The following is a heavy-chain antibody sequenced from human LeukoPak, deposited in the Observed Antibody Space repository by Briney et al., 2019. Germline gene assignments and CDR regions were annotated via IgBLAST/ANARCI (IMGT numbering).Heavy chain of an antibody. D-gene: IGHD6-6*01. J-gene: IGHJ5*02. CDR2: IYYSGST. CDR3: ARERQSSSSNWFDP. CDR1: GGSISSGGYY. Sequence: PSETLSLTCTVSGGSISSGGYYWSWIRQHPGKGLEWIGYIYYSGSTYYNPSLKSRVTISVDTSKNQFSLKLSSVTAADTAVYYCARERQSSSSNWFDPRGQGTLVTVSS. V-gene: IGHV4-31*03.